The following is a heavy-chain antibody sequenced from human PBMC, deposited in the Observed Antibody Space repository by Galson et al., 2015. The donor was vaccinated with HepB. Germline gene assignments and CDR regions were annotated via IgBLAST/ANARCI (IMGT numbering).Heavy chain of an antibody. J-gene: IGHJ4*02. D-gene: IGHD1-1*01. Sequence: SLRLSCAASGFSLSTSRMTWVRQAPGRGLEWVANIKEDDGERAYAASVKGRFIISRDNGKKSMYLQMNRLRVEDTAVYYCARLVKTSGHNWHSLLYYFDYWRQGSPVTVSS. CDR1: GFSLSTSR. CDR2: IKEDDGER. CDR3: ARLVKTSGHNWHSLLYYFDY. V-gene: IGHV3-7*03.